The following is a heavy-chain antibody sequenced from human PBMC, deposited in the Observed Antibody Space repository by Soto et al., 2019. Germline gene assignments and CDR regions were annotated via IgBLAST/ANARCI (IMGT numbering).Heavy chain of an antibody. CDR1: GGSFSGYY. J-gene: IGHJ3*02. D-gene: IGHD4-17*01. Sequence: SESLSITCAVYGGSFSGYYWSWIRQPPGKGLEWIGEINHSGSTNYNPSLKSRVTISVDTSKNQFSLKLSSVTAADTAVYYCARGRTTVTTHAFDIWGQGTMVTVSS. CDR2: INHSGST. V-gene: IGHV4-34*01. CDR3: ARGRTTVTTHAFDI.